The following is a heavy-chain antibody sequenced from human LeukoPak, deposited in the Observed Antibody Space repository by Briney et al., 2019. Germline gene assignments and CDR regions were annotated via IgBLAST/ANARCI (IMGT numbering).Heavy chain of an antibody. CDR3: ARVIQYYGSGSLRFDY. Sequence: PVKLSCTPSRATFSSYAISWVPQAPGPRLEWRGGIIPIFGTANYTTKFQGRVMITADESTSTAYMELSSLRSEDTAVYYCARVIQYYGSGSLRFDYWGQGTLVTVSS. D-gene: IGHD3-10*01. J-gene: IGHJ4*02. CDR1: RATFSSYA. V-gene: IGHV1-69*01. CDR2: IIPIFGTA.